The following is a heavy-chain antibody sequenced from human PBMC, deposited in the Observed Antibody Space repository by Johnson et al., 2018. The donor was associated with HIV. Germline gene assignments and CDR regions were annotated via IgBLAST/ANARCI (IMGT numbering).Heavy chain of an antibody. Sequence: QVQLVESGGGLVQPGRSLRLSCAASGFTFSNYAMHWVRQAPGKGLEWVAVISYDGSNKYYADSVKGRFTISRDNSKNSLYLQMNSLRAEDTAVYYCARGRIAARPIWGQGTMVTVSS. V-gene: IGHV3-30*04. D-gene: IGHD6-6*01. J-gene: IGHJ3*02. CDR1: GFTFSNYA. CDR2: ISYDGSNK. CDR3: ARGRIAARPI.